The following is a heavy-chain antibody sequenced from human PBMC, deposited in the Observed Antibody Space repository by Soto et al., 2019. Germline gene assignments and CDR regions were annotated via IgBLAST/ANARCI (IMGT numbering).Heavy chain of an antibody. V-gene: IGHV1-18*01. Sequence: QVQLVQSGTEVKTPGASVKVSCKTSDYTFSKYDISWVRQAPGQGLEWMGLISANSGRANYAQKLQGRVTMTTDTSTSTAYMELGSLRSDDTAVYYCVRQYFDFWTDFPDFDYWGQGTLVTVSS. CDR2: ISANSGRA. D-gene: IGHD3-3*01. CDR3: VRQYFDFWTDFPDFDY. J-gene: IGHJ4*02. CDR1: DYTFSKYD.